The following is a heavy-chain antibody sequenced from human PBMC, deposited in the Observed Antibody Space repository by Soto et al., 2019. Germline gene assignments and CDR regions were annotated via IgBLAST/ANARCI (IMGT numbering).Heavy chain of an antibody. CDR1: GGSISSGGYY. D-gene: IGHD3-22*01. CDR2: IYYSEST. CDR3: ARLRDDSSGYYPFALDY. J-gene: IGHJ4*02. V-gene: IGHV4-31*03. Sequence: PSETLSLTCTVSGGSISSGGYYWSWIRQHPGKGLEWIGYIYYSESTYYNPSLKSRVTISVDTSKNQFSLKLSSVTAADTAVYYCARLRDDSSGYYPFALDYWGQGTLVTVSS.